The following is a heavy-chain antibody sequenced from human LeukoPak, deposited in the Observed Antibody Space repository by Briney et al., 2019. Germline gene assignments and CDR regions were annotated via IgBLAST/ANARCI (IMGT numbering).Heavy chain of an antibody. CDR3: ARYRGWYYYYFDY. J-gene: IGHJ4*02. CDR2: INDSGST. V-gene: IGHV4-34*01. D-gene: IGHD4/OR15-4a*01. Sequence: TPSETLSLTCAVYGGSFSGYYWSWIRQPPGKGLEWIGEINDSGSTNYNPSLKRRVTISVDTSKNQFSLKLSSVAAADTVVYYCARYRGWYYYYFDYWGQGTLVTVSS. CDR1: GGSFSGYY.